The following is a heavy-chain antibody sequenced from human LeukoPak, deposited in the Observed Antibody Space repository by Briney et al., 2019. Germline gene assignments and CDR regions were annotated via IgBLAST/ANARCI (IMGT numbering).Heavy chain of an antibody. CDR3: ARGGSIAAPAKYYFDY. D-gene: IGHD6-6*01. CDR2: INPSGGST. CDR1: GYTFTSYY. Sequence: ASVKVSCKASGYTFTSYYMHWVRQAPGQGLEWMGIINPSGGSTSYAQKFQGRVTMTRDTSTSTAYMELSRLRSDDTAVYYCARGGSIAAPAKYYFDYWGQGTLVTVSS. V-gene: IGHV1-46*01. J-gene: IGHJ4*02.